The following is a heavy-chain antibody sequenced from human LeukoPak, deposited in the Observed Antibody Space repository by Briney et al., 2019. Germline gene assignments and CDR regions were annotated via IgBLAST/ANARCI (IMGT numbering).Heavy chain of an antibody. D-gene: IGHD3-3*01. J-gene: IGHJ3*02. CDR2: IYHSGST. V-gene: IGHV4-30-2*01. CDR3: AREHYDFWSGYPPRNAFDI. CDR1: GGSISSGGYY. Sequence: PSETLSLTCTVSGGSISSGGYYWSWIRQPPGKGLEWIGYIYHSGSTNYNPSLKSRVTISVDRSKNQFSLKLSSVTAADTAVYYCAREHYDFWSGYPPRNAFDIWGQGTMVTVSS.